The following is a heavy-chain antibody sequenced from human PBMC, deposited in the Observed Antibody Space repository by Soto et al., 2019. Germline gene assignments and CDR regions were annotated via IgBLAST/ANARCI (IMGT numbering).Heavy chain of an antibody. D-gene: IGHD2-2*01. V-gene: IGHV1-3*01. CDR2: INAGNGNT. CDR3: ARAGFCSTTSCSYAFDI. J-gene: IGHJ3*02. CDR1: GYTFTNYA. Sequence: QVQLVQSGAEVKKPGASVKVSCKASGYTFTNYAMHWVRQAPGQRPEWMGWINAGNGNTKFSQRFQGRVTITRDTSANIAYMELSSLTSEDTAVYYRARAGFCSTTSCSYAFDIWGQWTMVTVSS.